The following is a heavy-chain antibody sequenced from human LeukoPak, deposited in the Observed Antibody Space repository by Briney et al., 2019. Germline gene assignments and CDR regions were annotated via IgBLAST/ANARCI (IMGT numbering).Heavy chain of an antibody. V-gene: IGHV1-8*01. Sequence: ASVKVSCKASGYTFTSYDINWVRQATGLGLEWMGWMNPNSGNTGYAQKFQGGVTMTRNTSISTAYMELSSLRSEDTAVYYCARKNVAAAGRNWFDPWGQGTLVTVSS. J-gene: IGHJ5*02. CDR2: MNPNSGNT. D-gene: IGHD6-13*01. CDR1: GYTFTSYD. CDR3: ARKNVAAAGRNWFDP.